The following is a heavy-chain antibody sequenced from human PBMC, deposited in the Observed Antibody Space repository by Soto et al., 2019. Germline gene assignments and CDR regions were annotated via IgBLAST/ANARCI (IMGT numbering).Heavy chain of an antibody. CDR3: ARHIGVPGTRGFDY. Sequence: QVQLQESGPGLVRPSGTLSLTCAVSGCSISDNNWWSWVRQPPGKGLEWIGETYGSGTANYNPSLNSRVTISMDKSKNQISLYLSSVNAADSAVYYWARHIGVPGTRGFDYWGQGTLGTVSS. V-gene: IGHV4-4*02. CDR1: GCSISDNNW. D-gene: IGHD1-1*01. CDR2: TYGSGTA. J-gene: IGHJ4*02.